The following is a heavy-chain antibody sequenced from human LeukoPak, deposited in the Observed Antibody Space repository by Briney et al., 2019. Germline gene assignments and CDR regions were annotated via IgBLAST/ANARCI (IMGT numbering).Heavy chain of an antibody. CDR2: IKTDGSIT. J-gene: IGHJ4*02. D-gene: IGHD2-8*01. V-gene: IGHV3-74*01. CDR1: GFTFSDYW. CDR3: ARNADGDYDY. Sequence: GGSLRLSCAASGFTFSDYWMHWVRQAPGKGLLWVSHIKTDGSITDYADSVKGRFTISRDNARNTLYLQMDSLRVEDTAVYYCARNADGDYDYWGQGALVTVSS.